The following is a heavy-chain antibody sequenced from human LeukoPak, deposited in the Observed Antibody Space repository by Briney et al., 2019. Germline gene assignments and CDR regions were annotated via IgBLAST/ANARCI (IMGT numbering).Heavy chain of an antibody. V-gene: IGHV3-23*01. CDR2: ISGSGGGI. CDR1: GFTFSSYA. D-gene: IGHD7-27*01. J-gene: IGHJ4*02. CDR3: AIDPNWGTHS. Sequence: GGSLRLSCVASGFTFSSYAMSWVHQAPGKGLEWVSAISGSGGGIHYADSVKGRFTISRDNSKNALYLQMNSLRVEDTAVYYCAIDPNWGTHSWGQGVLVTVSS.